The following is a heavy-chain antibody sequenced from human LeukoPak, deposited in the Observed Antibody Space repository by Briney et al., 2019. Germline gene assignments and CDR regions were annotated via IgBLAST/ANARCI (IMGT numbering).Heavy chain of an antibody. Sequence: SVTVSYKPPVCTFINYSIPWVRQAPGQGLEWMEGGAPLLETTNYAPKFRGRMTITADESTSTAYMELTSLRSDDTAVYYCARDRIVGALGWLDPWGQGTLVTVSS. CDR2: GAPLLETT. CDR3: ARDRIVGALGWLDP. D-gene: IGHD1-26*01. V-gene: IGHV1-69*01. CDR1: VCTFINYS. J-gene: IGHJ5*02.